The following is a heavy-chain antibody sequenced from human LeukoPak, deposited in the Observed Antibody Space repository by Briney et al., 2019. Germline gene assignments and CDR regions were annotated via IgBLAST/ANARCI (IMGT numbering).Heavy chain of an antibody. V-gene: IGHV1-18*01. CDR1: GYTFTSYG. D-gene: IGHD3-22*01. CDR2: ISAYNGNT. CDR3: ARDWAYYYDSSGYLDY. Sequence: ASVTVSCTASGYTFTSYGISWVRQAPGQGLEWMGWISAYNGNTNYAQKLQGRVTMTTDTSTSTAYTELRSLRSDDTAVYYCARDWAYYYDSSGYLDYWGQGTLVTVSS. J-gene: IGHJ4*02.